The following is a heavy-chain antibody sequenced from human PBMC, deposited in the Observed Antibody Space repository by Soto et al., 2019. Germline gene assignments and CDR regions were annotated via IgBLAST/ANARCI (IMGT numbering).Heavy chain of an antibody. CDR1: GSIFTGYG. D-gene: IGHD1-1*01. CDR3: ARYGIGGTTFRAYLDY. V-gene: IGHV3-33*01. Sequence: QVHLVESGGGVAQPGRSLRLSCAASGSIFTGYGMHWVRQAPGKGLECVAVIWNHGSNKYYADSVKGRFTISRDNSKNMLYLQMNSLRLEDTAVYYCARYGIGGTTFRAYLDYWGEGALVTVS. CDR2: IWNHGSNK. J-gene: IGHJ4*02.